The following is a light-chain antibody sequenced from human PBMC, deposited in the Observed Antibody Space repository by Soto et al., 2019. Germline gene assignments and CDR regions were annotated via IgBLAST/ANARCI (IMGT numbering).Light chain of an antibody. J-gene: IGKJ1*01. CDR1: QSVSSNY. CDR2: AAS. CDR3: QQYGSSPRT. Sequence: PGERATLSCRASQSVSSNYLAWYQQKPGQAPRLLIYAASSRITGIPDRFSGSGSGTDFTLTISRLEPEDFAVYHCQQYGSSPRTFGQGTKVAIK. V-gene: IGKV3-20*01.